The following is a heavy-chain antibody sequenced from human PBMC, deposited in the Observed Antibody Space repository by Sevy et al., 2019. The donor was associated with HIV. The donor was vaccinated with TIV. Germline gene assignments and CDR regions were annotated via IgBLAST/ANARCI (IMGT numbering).Heavy chain of an antibody. CDR1: GFAFSTYS. CDR3: VSVAANVRYFDY. CDR2: ISGSGSYI. Sequence: GGSLRLSCAASGFAFSTYSMNWVRQAPGKGLEWVSSISGSGSYIYYADSVQGRVAISRDNAKSSLYLQMNSLRAEDTAVYYCVSVAANVRYFDYWGQGTLVTVSS. D-gene: IGHD3-10*02. J-gene: IGHJ4*02. V-gene: IGHV3-21*01.